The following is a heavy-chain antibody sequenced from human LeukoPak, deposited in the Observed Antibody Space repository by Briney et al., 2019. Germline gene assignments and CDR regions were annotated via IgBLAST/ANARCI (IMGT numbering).Heavy chain of an antibody. CDR2: IIPIFGTA. Sequence: SVKVSCKASGGTFSSYAISWVRQAPGQGLEWMGGIIPIFGTANYAQKFQGRVTITTDESTSTAYMELSSLRSEDTAVYYCARGGIVGAMTFDYWGQGTLVTVSS. V-gene: IGHV1-69*05. J-gene: IGHJ4*02. CDR3: ARGGIVGAMTFDY. D-gene: IGHD1-26*01. CDR1: GGTFSSYA.